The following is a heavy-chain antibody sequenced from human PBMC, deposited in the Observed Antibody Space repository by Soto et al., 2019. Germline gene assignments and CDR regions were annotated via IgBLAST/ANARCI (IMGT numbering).Heavy chain of an antibody. V-gene: IGHV1-69*13. J-gene: IGHJ6*02. CDR3: ARVHEGGMDV. CDR2: IIPIFGTA. Sequence: GASVKVSCKASGGTFSSYAISWVRQAPGQGLEWMGGIIPIFGTANYAQKFQGRVTITADESTSTAYMELSSLRSEDMAVYYCARVHEGGMDVWGQGTTVTVSS. CDR1: GGTFSSYA.